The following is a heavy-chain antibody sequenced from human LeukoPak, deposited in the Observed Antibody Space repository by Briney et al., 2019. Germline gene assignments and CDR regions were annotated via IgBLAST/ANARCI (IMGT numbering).Heavy chain of an antibody. V-gene: IGHV1-2*02. CDR2: INPNSGGT. D-gene: IGHD3-3*01. J-gene: IGHJ4*02. CDR3: ARGSPILEWSLYYFDY. Sequence: EASVKVSCKASGYTFTGYYMHWVRQAPGQGLEWMGWINPNSGGTNYAQKFQGRVTMTRDTSISTAYMELSRLRSDDTAVYYCARGSPILEWSLYYFDYWGQGTLVTVSS. CDR1: GYTFTGYY.